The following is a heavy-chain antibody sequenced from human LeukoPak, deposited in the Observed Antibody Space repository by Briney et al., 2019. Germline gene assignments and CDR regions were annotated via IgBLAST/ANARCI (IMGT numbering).Heavy chain of an antibody. V-gene: IGHV3-7*01. CDR1: GFTFSSHR. CDR2: IKKDGSEK. J-gene: IGHJ4*02. Sequence: GGSLRLSCAASGFTFSSHRMSWVRQAPGKGLEWVANIKKDGSEKYYMDSVKGRFTISRDNAKTSLYLQMNSLRAEDTAVYYCARDLSGVTGYTYGRGIDYWGQGTLVTVSS. CDR3: ARDLSGVTGYTYGRGIDY. D-gene: IGHD5-18*01.